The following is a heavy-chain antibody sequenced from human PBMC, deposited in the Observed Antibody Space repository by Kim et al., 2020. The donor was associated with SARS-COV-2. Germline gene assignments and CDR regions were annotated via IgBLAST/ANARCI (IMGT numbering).Heavy chain of an antibody. CDR1: GGSFSGYY. CDR3: ARGVAFDI. Sequence: SETLSLTCAVYGGSFSGYYWSWIRQPPGKGLEWIGEINHSGSTNYNPSLKSRVTISVDTSKNQFSLKLSSVTAADTAVYYCARGVAFDILGQGTMVNVS. CDR2: INHSGST. J-gene: IGHJ3*02. V-gene: IGHV4-34*01.